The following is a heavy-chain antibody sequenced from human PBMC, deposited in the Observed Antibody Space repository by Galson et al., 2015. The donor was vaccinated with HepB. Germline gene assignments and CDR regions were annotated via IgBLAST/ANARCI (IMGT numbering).Heavy chain of an antibody. Sequence: SLRLSCGASGFTFSNYGMHWVRQAPGKGLEWVAMIWFDENYKYYADAVKGRLTISRDNSRNTVYLQMNSLRVEDTAVYYCARDNYGMDVWGQGTTVTVSS. J-gene: IGHJ6*02. CDR1: GFTFSNYG. CDR3: ARDNYGMDV. CDR2: IWFDENYK. V-gene: IGHV3-33*01.